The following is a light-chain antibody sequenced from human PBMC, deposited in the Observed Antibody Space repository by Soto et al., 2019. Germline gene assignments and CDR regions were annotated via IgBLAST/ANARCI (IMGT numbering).Light chain of an antibody. CDR1: QSISSW. CDR3: QQYNSYS. J-gene: IGKJ1*01. Sequence: DIQMTQSPSTLSVSVGDRVTITCRASQSISSWLAWYQQKPGKAPKLLIYDASSLESGVPSRFSGSGSGTEFTLTISSLQPDDFATYYCQQYNSYSFGQGTKVDIK. V-gene: IGKV1-5*01. CDR2: DAS.